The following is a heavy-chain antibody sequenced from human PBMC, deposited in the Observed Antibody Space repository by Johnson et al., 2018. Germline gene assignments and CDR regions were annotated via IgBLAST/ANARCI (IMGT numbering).Heavy chain of an antibody. CDR1: GFTFDDYA. J-gene: IGHJ6*02. Sequence: EVQLVETGGGLVQPGRSLRLSCAASGFTFDDYAMHWVRQAPGKGPEWVSGISWNSGSIDYADSVKGRFTISRDNAKNSLYLQMNSLRAEDTAVYYLAREGDGGFLVVPMEVGGQGTTVTVSS. V-gene: IGHV3-9*01. D-gene: IGHD3-10*01. CDR2: ISWNSGSI. CDR3: AREGDGGFLVVPMEV.